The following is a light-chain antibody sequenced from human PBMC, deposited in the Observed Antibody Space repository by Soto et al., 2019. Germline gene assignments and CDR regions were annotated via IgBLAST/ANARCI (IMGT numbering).Light chain of an antibody. Sequence: DIQMTQSPSSLSASEGDRVTITCQSSHDVSRNLKWFQQKPGEAPQLLIYDASKLERGVPSRFSGSGSGTDFTLTISSLQPEDVATYYCQQYNSMLSFGGGTEVEIK. V-gene: IGKV1-33*01. CDR1: HDVSRN. J-gene: IGKJ4*01. CDR3: QQYNSMLS. CDR2: DAS.